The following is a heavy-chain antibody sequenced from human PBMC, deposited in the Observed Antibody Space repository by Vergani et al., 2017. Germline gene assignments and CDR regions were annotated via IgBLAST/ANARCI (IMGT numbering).Heavy chain of an antibody. CDR3: AGDSSMAARPRRYYFDY. CDR2: IYNSGTT. Sequence: QVQLQESGPGLVKPSETLSLTCTVSGGSISSYYWSWIRQPPGKGLEWVGYIYNSGTTNYNPSLKSRVTISVDTSKNQFSLKLSSVTAADTAVYYCAGDSSMAARPRRYYFDYWGQGTRVTISS. CDR1: GGSISSYY. J-gene: IGHJ4*02. V-gene: IGHV4-59*01. D-gene: IGHD6-6*01.